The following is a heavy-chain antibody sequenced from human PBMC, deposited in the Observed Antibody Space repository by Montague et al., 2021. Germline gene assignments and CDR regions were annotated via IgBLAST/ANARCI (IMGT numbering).Heavy chain of an antibody. D-gene: IGHD2-2*01. J-gene: IGHJ4*02. CDR3: ATRARSLYHFDN. CDR1: GFSFSSYA. CDR2: INDRGGET. Sequence: YLRLSCAASGFSFSSYAMGWFRQAPGRGLEWVSNINDRGGETHHAGSVKGRFTLSRDNSMSTLYLQMNTLGVEDTAVYYCATRARSLYHFDNWGQGTLVTVSS. V-gene: IGHV3-23*01.